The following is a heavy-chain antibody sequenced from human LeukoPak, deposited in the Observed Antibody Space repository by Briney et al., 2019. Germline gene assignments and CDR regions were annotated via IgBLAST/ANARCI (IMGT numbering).Heavy chain of an antibody. V-gene: IGHV4-38-2*01. CDR1: GYSISSGYY. D-gene: IGHD6-13*01. Sequence: KPSETLSLTCAVSGYSISSGYYWGWFRQPPGKGLEWIGCMHHSGSTYYNPSLKSRVTISVDTSKNQFSLKLSSVTAADTAVYYCARQGGSSSPYYYYYMDVWGKGTTVTVSS. J-gene: IGHJ6*03. CDR2: MHHSGST. CDR3: ARQGGSSSPYYYYYMDV.